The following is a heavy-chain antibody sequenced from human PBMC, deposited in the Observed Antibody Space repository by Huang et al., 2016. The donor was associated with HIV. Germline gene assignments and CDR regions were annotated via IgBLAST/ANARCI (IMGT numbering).Heavy chain of an antibody. CDR2: SNPRGGST. D-gene: IGHD3-16*02. V-gene: IGHV1-46*01. CDR1: GYTFTSYY. Sequence: QVPLVQSGAEVKKPGASVKVSCTASGYTFTSYYMHWVRQAPGQGLEWMGISNPRGGSTSDAQKFQGRVTMTRDTSTSTVYMELSSLRSEDTDVYYWASGGYYDYVWGSYRLDYWGQGTLVTVSS. CDR3: ASGGYYDYVWGSYRLDY. J-gene: IGHJ4*02.